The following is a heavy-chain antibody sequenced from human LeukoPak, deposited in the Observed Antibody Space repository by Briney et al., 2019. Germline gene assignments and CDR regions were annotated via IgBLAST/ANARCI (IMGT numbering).Heavy chain of an antibody. Sequence: GTSLRPSCAASGSHFTDFYMSWIRQSPGKGLQWLSYISSGADAIYYADTVKGRFTISRDNAKNSLSLQMDSRRAEDTAVYYCARGGAGRAGARRSTFDSWGQGILVTVSS. V-gene: IGHV3-11*01. D-gene: IGHD5-24*01. J-gene: IGHJ4*02. CDR1: GSHFTDFY. CDR2: ISSGADAI. CDR3: ARGGAGRAGARRSTFDS.